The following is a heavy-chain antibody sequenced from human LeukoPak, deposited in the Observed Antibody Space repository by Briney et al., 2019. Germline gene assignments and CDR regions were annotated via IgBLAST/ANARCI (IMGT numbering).Heavy chain of an antibody. CDR2: ITGSGDTT. Sequence: PGGSLRLSCAASGFTFRNYAMSWVRQAPGKGLEWVSAITGSGDTTYYADSVNGRFTIAKDNPKTTLYVEMNTVRAENRAVYYCAKWGDYDILTGYYVSDLWGQGTLVTVSS. V-gene: IGHV3-23*01. CDR1: GFTFRNYA. D-gene: IGHD3-9*01. J-gene: IGHJ4*02. CDR3: AKWGDYDILTGYYVSDL.